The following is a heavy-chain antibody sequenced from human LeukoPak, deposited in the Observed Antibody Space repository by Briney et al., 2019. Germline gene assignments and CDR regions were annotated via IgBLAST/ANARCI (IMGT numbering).Heavy chain of an antibody. J-gene: IGHJ4*02. Sequence: SETLSLTCTVSGYSISSGYYWGWIRQPPGKGLEWIGSIYHSGSTYYNPSLKSRVTISVDTSKNQFSLKLSSVTAADTAVYYCAKYDMVRGVIIDYWGQGTLVTVSS. V-gene: IGHV4-38-2*02. CDR3: AKYDMVRGVIIDY. D-gene: IGHD3-10*01. CDR1: GYSISSGYY. CDR2: IYHSGST.